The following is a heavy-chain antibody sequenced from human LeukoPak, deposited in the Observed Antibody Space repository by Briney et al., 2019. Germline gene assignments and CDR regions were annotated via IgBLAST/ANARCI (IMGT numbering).Heavy chain of an antibody. CDR1: GFTFSNYA. D-gene: IGHD4-17*01. V-gene: IGHV3-23*01. Sequence: GGSLRLSCAASGFTFSNYAMSWVRQAPGKGLEWVSGINGNGGSTYNADSVKGRFTISRDNAKNSLYLQMNILRAEDTAVYYCARASGRTVTSFGGFQHWGQGTLVTVSS. CDR3: ARASGRTVTSFGGFQH. CDR2: INGNGGST. J-gene: IGHJ1*01.